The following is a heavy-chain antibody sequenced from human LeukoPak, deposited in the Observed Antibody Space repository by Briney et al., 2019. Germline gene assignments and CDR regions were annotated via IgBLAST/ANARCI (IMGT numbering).Heavy chain of an antibody. CDR2: IYPNSGNT. D-gene: IGHD4-17*01. Sequence: AAVTVSCKASGYTFTSYDINWVRQATAQGLEWVGWIYPNSGNTGYAQRFQGRVTMTGNISISTAYMELRSLRAEDTAVYSCARECGDGYWYFDLWGRGTLVSVSS. V-gene: IGHV1-8*01. J-gene: IGHJ2*01. CDR1: GYTFTSYD. CDR3: ARECGDGYWYFDL.